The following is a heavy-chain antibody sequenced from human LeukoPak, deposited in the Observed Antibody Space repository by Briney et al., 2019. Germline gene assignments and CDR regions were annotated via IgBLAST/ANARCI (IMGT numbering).Heavy chain of an antibody. CDR3: AKAVKVDDTSGYYGVFDY. Sequence: ASVNVSCKASGYTFTGYYMHWGRQAPGQGLEWMGWINPNSGGTHYAQTFQGRVTMTRDTSITTAHMELSSLRSDDTAVYYCAKAVKVDDTSGYYGVFDYWGQGTLVTVSS. J-gene: IGHJ4*02. D-gene: IGHD3-22*01. CDR1: GYTFTGYY. CDR2: INPNSGGT. V-gene: IGHV1-2*02.